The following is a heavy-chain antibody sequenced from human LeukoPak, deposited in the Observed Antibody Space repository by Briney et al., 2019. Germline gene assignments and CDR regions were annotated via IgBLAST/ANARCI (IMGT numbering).Heavy chain of an antibody. CDR3: ARARITMVRGVPRSYYGMDV. D-gene: IGHD3-10*01. CDR2: IYHSGST. CDR1: GFTVSNNY. Sequence: PGGSLRLSCAVSGFTVSNNYMSWVRQAPGKGLEWIGEIYHSGSTNYNPSLKSRVTISVDKSKNQFSLKLSSVTAADTAVYYCARARITMVRGVPRSYYGMDVWGQGTTVTVSS. V-gene: IGHV4-4*02. J-gene: IGHJ6*02.